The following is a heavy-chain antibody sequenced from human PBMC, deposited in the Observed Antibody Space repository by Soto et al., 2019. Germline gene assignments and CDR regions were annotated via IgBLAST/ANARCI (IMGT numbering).Heavy chain of an antibody. CDR1: GYTFISYD. D-gene: IGHD5-12*01. CDR3: AREADIVATIRYFDL. J-gene: IGHJ2*01. Sequence: ASVKVSCKASGYTFISYDINWVRQATGQGLEWMGWMNPNSGDTGYAQNFQGRVTMTRDTSISTAYMELSSVTAADTAVYYCAREADIVATIRYFDLWGRGTLVTVS. V-gene: IGHV1-8*01. CDR2: MNPNSGDT.